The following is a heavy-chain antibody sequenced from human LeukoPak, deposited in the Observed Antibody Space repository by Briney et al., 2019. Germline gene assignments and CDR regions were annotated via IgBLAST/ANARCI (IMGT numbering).Heavy chain of an antibody. V-gene: IGHV3-15*07. CDR2: IKSKADGETI. J-gene: IGHJ4*02. Sequence: KPGGSLRLSCTVSGFYFNNAWMNWVRQAPGKGLEWVGRIKSKADGETIDYAAPVKGRFTFSRDDSKNMLYLQMNSLKSEDTAVYYCSTLTSRGLSDSWGQGTLVTVSS. CDR1: GFYFNNAW. D-gene: IGHD1-20*01. CDR3: STLTSRGLSDS.